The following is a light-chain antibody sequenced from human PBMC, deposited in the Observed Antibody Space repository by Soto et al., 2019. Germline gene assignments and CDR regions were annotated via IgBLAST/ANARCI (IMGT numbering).Light chain of an antibody. CDR1: SSNIGAGYD. V-gene: IGLV1-40*01. CDR2: GNS. CDR3: SSYGGRYNYV. Sequence: QSVLTQPPSVSGAPGQRVTISCTGSSSNIGAGYDVHWYQQLPGTAPKLLIYGNSNRPSGVPDRFSGSKSGTSASLAITGLQAEDEADYYCSSYGGRYNYVFGTGTKVTV. J-gene: IGLJ1*01.